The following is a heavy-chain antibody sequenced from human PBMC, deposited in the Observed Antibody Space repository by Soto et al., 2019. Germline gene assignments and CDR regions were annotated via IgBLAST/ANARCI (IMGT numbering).Heavy chain of an antibody. J-gene: IGHJ4*02. D-gene: IGHD6-19*01. CDR1: GGSISSSKW. V-gene: IGHV4-4*02. CDR3: ARVAVAGTRFDY. Sequence: QVQLQESGPGLVKPSGTLSLTCAVSGGSISSSKWWSWVRQPPGKGLEWIGEIYHSGSTSYNPSLKRRVTISVDKSKNQFSLKLSSVTAADTAVYYCARVAVAGTRFDYWGQGTLVTVSS. CDR2: IYHSGST.